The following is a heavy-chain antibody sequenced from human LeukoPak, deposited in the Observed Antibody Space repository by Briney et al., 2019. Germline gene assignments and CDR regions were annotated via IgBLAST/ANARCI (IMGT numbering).Heavy chain of an antibody. CDR1: GYTFTSYY. CDR2: INPSGGST. Sequence: GASVKVSCKASGYTFTSYYMHWVRQAPGQGLEWMGIINPSGGSTSYAQKFQGRVTMTRDTSTSTVYMELSSLRSEDTAVYYCARVPTQYYYDSSGSDYWGQGTLVTVSS. V-gene: IGHV1-46*01. J-gene: IGHJ4*02. CDR3: ARVPTQYYYDSSGSDY. D-gene: IGHD3-22*01.